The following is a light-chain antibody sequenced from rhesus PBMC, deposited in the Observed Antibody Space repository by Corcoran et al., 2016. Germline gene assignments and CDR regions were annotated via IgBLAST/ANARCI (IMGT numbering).Light chain of an antibody. CDR1: QSVSSY. CDR3: QMHSSSPCN. CDR2: GAS. J-gene: IGKJ2*01. Sequence: QIILTQSPATLSLSQGERATLSCRASQSVSSYLAWYQQKPGLAPRLLIYGASSRATGIPDRFSGRGSRTDFTLPIRSLEPEDFSVYYFQMHSSSPCNFGQGTKVEIE. V-gene: IGKV3-53*02.